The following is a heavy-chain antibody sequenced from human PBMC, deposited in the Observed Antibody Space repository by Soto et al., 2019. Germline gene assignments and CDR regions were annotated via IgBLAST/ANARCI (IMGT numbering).Heavy chain of an antibody. J-gene: IGHJ4*02. CDR2: IWYDGSNK. Sequence: QVQLVESGGGVVQPGRSLRLSCAASGFTFSSYGMHWVRQAPGKGLEWVAVIWYDGSNKYYADSVKGRFTISRDNSKNTLYLQMNSLRAEDTAVYYCASDVSGGSRYRGSGDYWGQGTLVTVSS. V-gene: IGHV3-33*01. CDR3: ASDVSGGSRYRGSGDY. CDR1: GFTFSSYG. D-gene: IGHD2-15*01.